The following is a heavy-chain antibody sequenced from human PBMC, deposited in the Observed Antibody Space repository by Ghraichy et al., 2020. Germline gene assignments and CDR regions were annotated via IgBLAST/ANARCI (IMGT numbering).Heavy chain of an antibody. CDR1: GFTFSTYD. Sequence: GGSLRLSCAASGFTFSTYDMHWVRQATGEGLEWVSAIGKGGDTYYLGSVRGRFTISRENAKNSVFLQMNSLRAGDTAVYYCARLVTTPPWYFDLWGRGTLVTVSS. J-gene: IGHJ2*01. D-gene: IGHD4-11*01. CDR3: ARLVTTPPWYFDL. CDR2: IGKGGDT. V-gene: IGHV3-13*01.